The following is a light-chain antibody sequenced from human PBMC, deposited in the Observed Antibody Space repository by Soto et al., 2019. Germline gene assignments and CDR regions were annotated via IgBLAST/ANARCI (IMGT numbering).Light chain of an antibody. CDR3: QQSYSTPRT. CDR2: AAL. Sequence: DIQMTQSPSSLSASVGDRVTITCRASQSISSYLNWYQQKPGKAPKLLIYAALRLQSGVPSRFSGSGSGTEFTRTISSLQPEDFATYYCQQSYSTPRTVGQGTKVEIK. J-gene: IGKJ1*01. CDR1: QSISSY. V-gene: IGKV1-39*01.